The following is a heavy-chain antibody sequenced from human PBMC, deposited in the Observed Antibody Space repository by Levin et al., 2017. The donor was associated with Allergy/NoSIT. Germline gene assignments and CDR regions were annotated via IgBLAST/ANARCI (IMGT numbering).Heavy chain of an antibody. CDR3: AKEGRVAGYFDY. CDR1: GFTFSSYG. J-gene: IGHJ4*02. Sequence: LSLTCAASGFTFSSYGMHWVRQAPGKGLEWVAVISYDGSNKYYADSVKGRFTISRDNSKNTLYLQMNSLRAEDTAVYYCAKEGRVAGYFDYWGQGTLVTVSS. CDR2: ISYDGSNK. D-gene: IGHD6-19*01. V-gene: IGHV3-30*18.